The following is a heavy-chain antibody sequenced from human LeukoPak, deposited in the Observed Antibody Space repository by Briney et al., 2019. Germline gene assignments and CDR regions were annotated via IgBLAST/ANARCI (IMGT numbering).Heavy chain of an antibody. D-gene: IGHD1-26*01. CDR1: GYTFTGYY. CDR2: INSNSGGT. V-gene: IGHV1-2*02. J-gene: IGHJ4*02. Sequence: ASVKVSCKVSGYTFTGYYMHWVRQAPGQGLEWMGWINSNSGGTNYPQKFQGRVTMTRDTSISTAYMEVSRLRSDDTAVYYCARGGSYFLPDYWGQGTLVTVSS. CDR3: ARGGSYFLPDY.